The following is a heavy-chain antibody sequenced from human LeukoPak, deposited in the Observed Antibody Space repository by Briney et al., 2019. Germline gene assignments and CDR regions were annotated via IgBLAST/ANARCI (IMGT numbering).Heavy chain of an antibody. J-gene: IGHJ4*02. Sequence: PGGSLRLSCAASGFTFSSYGMHWVRQAPGKGLEWVAFIRYDGSNKYYADSVKGRFTISRDNSKNSLYLQMNSLRAEDTAVYYCAKDSRYGYNWGGYFDYWGQGTLVTVSS. CDR3: AKDSRYGYNWGGYFDY. CDR2: IRYDGSNK. D-gene: IGHD5-24*01. V-gene: IGHV3-30*02. CDR1: GFTFSSYG.